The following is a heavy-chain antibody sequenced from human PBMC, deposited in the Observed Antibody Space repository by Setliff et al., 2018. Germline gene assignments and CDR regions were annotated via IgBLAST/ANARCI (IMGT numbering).Heavy chain of an antibody. CDR2: ISGSGGSK. Sequence: GGSLRLSCAASGFTFSSYSMSWVRQAPGKGLEWVSAISGSGGSKYYADSVKGRFTISRDNSKNTLYLQMNSLRAEDTAVYYCAKDSGYSGYGYFDYWGQGTLVTVSS. CDR1: GFTFSSYS. V-gene: IGHV3-23*01. D-gene: IGHD5-12*01. CDR3: AKDSGYSGYGYFDY. J-gene: IGHJ4*02.